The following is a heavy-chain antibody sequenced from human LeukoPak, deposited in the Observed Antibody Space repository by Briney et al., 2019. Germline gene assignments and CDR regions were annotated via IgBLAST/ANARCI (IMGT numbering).Heavy chain of an antibody. V-gene: IGHV1-18*01. CDR3: ARDLLNWYGSGVHGY. CDR1: GYTFTSYG. CDR2: TSAYNGNT. J-gene: IGHJ4*02. D-gene: IGHD3-10*01. Sequence: ASVKVSCKASGYTFTSYGISWVRQAPGQGLEWMGWTSAYNGNTNYAQKLQGRVTMTTDTSTSTAYMELRSLRSDDTAVYYCARDLLNWYGSGVHGYWGQGTLVTVSS.